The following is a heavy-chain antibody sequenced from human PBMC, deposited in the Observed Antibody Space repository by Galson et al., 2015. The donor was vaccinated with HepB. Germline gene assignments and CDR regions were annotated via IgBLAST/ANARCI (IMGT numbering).Heavy chain of an antibody. Sequence: SLRLSCAASGFTFSSYSMNWVRQAPGKGLEWVSSISSSSSYIYYADSVKGRFTISRDNAKNSLYLQMNSLRAEDTAVYYCARETEDYGGNSGPSDYWGQGTLVTVSS. CDR2: ISSSSSYI. D-gene: IGHD4-23*01. V-gene: IGHV3-21*01. J-gene: IGHJ4*02. CDR1: GFTFSSYS. CDR3: ARETEDYGGNSGPSDY.